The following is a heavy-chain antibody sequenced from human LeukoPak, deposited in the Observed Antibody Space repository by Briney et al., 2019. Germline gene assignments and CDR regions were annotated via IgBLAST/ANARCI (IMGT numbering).Heavy chain of an antibody. J-gene: IGHJ4*02. CDR3: ATPLDYYDSSGYHQGGD. CDR2: MSSSTSTI. Sequence: PGGSLRLSCAASGFTFSSYGMNWVRQAPGKGLEWISYMSSSTSTIYYADSVKGRFTISRDNGKNSLNLQMNSLRDEDTAVYYCATPLDYYDSSGYHQGGDWGQGTLVTVSS. CDR1: GFTFSSYG. V-gene: IGHV3-48*02. D-gene: IGHD3-22*01.